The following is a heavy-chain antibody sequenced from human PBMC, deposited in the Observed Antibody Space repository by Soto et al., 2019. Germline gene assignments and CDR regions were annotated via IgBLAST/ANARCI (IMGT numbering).Heavy chain of an antibody. CDR3: ARDRARTTNAFDL. CDR2: VSSSGTYI. J-gene: IGHJ3*01. CDR1: GFIFRNYS. V-gene: IGHV3-21*01. D-gene: IGHD1-1*01. Sequence: GGSLRLSCAASGFIFRNYSLSWVRQAPGKGLEWVSSVSSSGTYIFYTDSVKGRFTISRDNAKTSIYLQMNSLRAEDTAVYYCARDRARTTNAFDLWGHGTLVTVSS.